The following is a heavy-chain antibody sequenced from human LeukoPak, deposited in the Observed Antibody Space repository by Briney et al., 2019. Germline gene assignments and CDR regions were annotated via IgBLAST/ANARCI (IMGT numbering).Heavy chain of an antibody. D-gene: IGHD3-16*01. Sequence: GGSLRLSCAASGFTFSSYSMNWVRQAPEKGLEWVSSISSSSSYIYYADSVKGRFTISRDNAKNSLYLQMNSLRAEDTAVYYCARDPGGDWFDPWGQGTLVTVSS. CDR3: ARDPGGDWFDP. V-gene: IGHV3-21*01. J-gene: IGHJ5*02. CDR2: ISSSSSYI. CDR1: GFTFSSYS.